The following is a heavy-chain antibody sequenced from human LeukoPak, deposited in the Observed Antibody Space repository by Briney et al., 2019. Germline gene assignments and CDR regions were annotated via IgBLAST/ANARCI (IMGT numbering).Heavy chain of an antibody. CDR2: IYTSGST. V-gene: IGHV4-4*07. CDR1: GGSISSYY. CDR3: AREVGYCSSTSCFYYYYYYMDV. D-gene: IGHD2-2*01. J-gene: IGHJ6*03. Sequence: SETLSLTCTVSGGSISSYYWSWIRQPAGKGLEWIGRIYTSGSTNYNPSLKSRVTMSVDTSKNQFSLKLSSVTAADTAVYYCAREVGYCSSTSCFYYYYYYMDVWGKGTTVTVSS.